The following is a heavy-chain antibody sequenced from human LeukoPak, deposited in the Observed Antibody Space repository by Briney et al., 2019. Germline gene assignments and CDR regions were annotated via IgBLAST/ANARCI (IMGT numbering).Heavy chain of an antibody. CDR1: GGSISSGDYN. CDR2: IYHSGSA. Sequence: PSQTLSLTCSVSGGSISSGDYNWSWIRQPPGNGLEWIGNIYHSGSAYYKPSLKSRVTISVDRSKNQFSLNLKSMTAADTAVYYCARESSHAFDVWGQGTLVGVSS. CDR3: ARESSHAFDV. J-gene: IGHJ4*02. D-gene: IGHD5/OR15-5a*01. V-gene: IGHV4-30-2*01.